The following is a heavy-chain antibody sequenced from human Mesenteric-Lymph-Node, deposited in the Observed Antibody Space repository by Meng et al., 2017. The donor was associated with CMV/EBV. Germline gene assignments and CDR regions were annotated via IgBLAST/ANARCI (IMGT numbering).Heavy chain of an antibody. CDR3: AKDAPSGYRLAP. D-gene: IGHD5-18*01. CDR2: VTCSDGRT. J-gene: IGHJ5*02. V-gene: IGHV3-23*01. CDR1: GFTFSSYT. Sequence: LKTFRAAPGFTFSSYTMNWVRPAPGKGLEWVSGVTCSDGRTYYADSVKGRITISRDNAKNTLYLQMNSRGAEDTAVYFGAKDAPSGYRLAPWGQGTLGT.